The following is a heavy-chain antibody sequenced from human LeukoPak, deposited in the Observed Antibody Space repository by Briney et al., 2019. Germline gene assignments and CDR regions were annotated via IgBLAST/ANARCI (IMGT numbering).Heavy chain of an antibody. V-gene: IGHV4-39*01. Sequence: SETLSLTCTVSGGSISSGGCYWSWIRQPPGKGLEWIGSIYYSRSTYYNPSLKSRVTISVDTSKNQFPLKLSSVTAADTAVYYCARHADSGFGQLAFDYWGQGTLVTVSS. J-gene: IGHJ4*02. CDR1: GGSISSGGCY. CDR3: ARHADSGFGQLAFDY. CDR2: IYYSRST. D-gene: IGHD3-10*01.